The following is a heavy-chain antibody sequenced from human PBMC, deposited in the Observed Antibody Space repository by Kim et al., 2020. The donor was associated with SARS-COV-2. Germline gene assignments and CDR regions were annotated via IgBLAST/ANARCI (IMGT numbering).Heavy chain of an antibody. Sequence: SETLSLTCTVSGGSVSSGSYYWSWIRQPPGKGLEWIGYIYYSGSTNYNPSLKSRVTISVDTSKNQFSLKLSSVTAADTAVYYCARGFQDPVLRYFDWSKTSPGWFDPWGQGTLVTVSS. CDR3: ARGFQDPVLRYFDWSKTSPGWFDP. D-gene: IGHD3-9*01. CDR1: GGSVSSGSYY. CDR2: IYYSGST. V-gene: IGHV4-61*01. J-gene: IGHJ5*02.